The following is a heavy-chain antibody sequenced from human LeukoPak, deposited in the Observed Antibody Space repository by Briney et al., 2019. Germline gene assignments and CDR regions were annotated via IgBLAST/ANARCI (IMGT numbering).Heavy chain of an antibody. Sequence: GRSLRLSCAASGFTFSSYAMHWVRQAPGKGLEWVAVISYDGSNKYYADSVKGRFTISRDNAKNSLYLQMNSLRDEDTAVYYCARVEPLAYCGGDCYSGFLFDYWGQGTLVTVSS. CDR2: ISYDGSNK. CDR3: ARVEPLAYCGGDCYSGFLFDY. V-gene: IGHV3-30-3*01. CDR1: GFTFSSYA. J-gene: IGHJ4*02. D-gene: IGHD2-21*02.